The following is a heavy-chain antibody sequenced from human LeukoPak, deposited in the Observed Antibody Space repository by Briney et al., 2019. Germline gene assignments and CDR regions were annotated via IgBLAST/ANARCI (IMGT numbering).Heavy chain of an antibody. CDR3: GVLEDSSWYFWFDP. CDR2: ISAYNGNT. V-gene: IGHV1-18*01. CDR1: GYTFTSYG. D-gene: IGHD6-13*01. J-gene: IGHJ5*02. Sequence: ASVKVSCKASGYTFTSYGISWVRQAPGQGLEWMGWISAYNGNTNYAQKLQGRVTMTTDTSTSTAYMELRSLRSDDTAVYYCGVLEDSSWYFWFDPWGQGTLVTVSS.